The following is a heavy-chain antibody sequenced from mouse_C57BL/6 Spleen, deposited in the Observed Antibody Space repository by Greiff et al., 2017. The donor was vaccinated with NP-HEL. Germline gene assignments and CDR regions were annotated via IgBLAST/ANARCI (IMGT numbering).Heavy chain of an antibody. J-gene: IGHJ4*01. CDR2: ISDGGSYT. D-gene: IGHD3-3*01. Sequence: EVQLVESGGGLVKPGGSLKLSCAASGFTFSSYAMSWVRQTPEKRLEWVATISDGGSYTYYPDNVKGRFTISRDNAKNNLYLQMSHLKSEDTAMYYCARGGAGMDYWGQGTSVTVSS. CDR3: ARGGAGMDY. CDR1: GFTFSSYA. V-gene: IGHV5-4*01.